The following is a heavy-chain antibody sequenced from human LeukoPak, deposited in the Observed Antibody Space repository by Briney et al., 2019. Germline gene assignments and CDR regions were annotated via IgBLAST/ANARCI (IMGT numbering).Heavy chain of an antibody. J-gene: IGHJ3*01. CDR3: ARGITRRRVFDV. CDR1: GGSISSGDFY. V-gene: IGHV4-30-4*01. Sequence: PSETLSLTCTVSGGSISSGDFYWSWIRQPPGKGLEWIGYIYYSGSTYYNPSLESRVTISVDTSKNQFSLKLSSVTAADTAVYYCARGITRRRVFDVWGQGTRVTVSS. CDR2: IYYSGST. D-gene: IGHD3-10*01.